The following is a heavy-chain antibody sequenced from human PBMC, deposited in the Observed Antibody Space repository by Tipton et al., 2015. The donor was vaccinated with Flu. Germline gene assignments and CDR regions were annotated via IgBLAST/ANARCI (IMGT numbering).Heavy chain of an antibody. J-gene: IGHJ4*02. V-gene: IGHV3-23*01. Sequence: LSLTCNVSGASISSGPYYWTWVRQTPGKGLEWVSSISHGGHNTYYADSVKGQFTISRDNSKNTVYLQMNSLRAQDTAVYYCAKDVRHDYGDFEYWGQGTLVTVSS. D-gene: IGHD4-17*01. CDR1: GASISSGPYY. CDR3: AKDVRHDYGDFEY. CDR2: ISHGGHNT.